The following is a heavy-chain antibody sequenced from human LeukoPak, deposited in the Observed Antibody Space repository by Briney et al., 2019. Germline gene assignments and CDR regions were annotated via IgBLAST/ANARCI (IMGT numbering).Heavy chain of an antibody. V-gene: IGHV5-51*01. CDR1: GCHFTSYW. CDR2: IYPGDSDT. D-gene: IGHD6-19*01. Sequence: GEALKISCKGSGCHFTSYWIGWVRQMPGKGLEWMGIIYPGDSDTRYSPSFQGQVTISADKSISTAYLQWSSLKASDTAMYYCARSIAVAGNKYFQHWGQGTLVTVSS. CDR3: ARSIAVAGNKYFQH. J-gene: IGHJ1*01.